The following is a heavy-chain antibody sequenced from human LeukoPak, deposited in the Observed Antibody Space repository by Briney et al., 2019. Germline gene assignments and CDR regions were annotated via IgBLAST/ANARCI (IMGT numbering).Heavy chain of an antibody. D-gene: IGHD6-13*01. Sequence: SETLSLTCTVSGGSISNYYWTWIRQPPGKGLEWIGHIYYSGSTNYNPSLNSRVTISVDPSKNQFSLKVTSVTAADTAVYYCARSYSSSDHYYYYGMDVWGQGTTVTVSS. V-gene: IGHV4-59*08. J-gene: IGHJ6*02. CDR3: ARSYSSSDHYYYYGMDV. CDR2: IYYSGST. CDR1: GGSISNYY.